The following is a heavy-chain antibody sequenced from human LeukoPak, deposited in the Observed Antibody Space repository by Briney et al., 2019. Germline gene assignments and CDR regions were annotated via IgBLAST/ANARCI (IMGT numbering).Heavy chain of an antibody. CDR2: LYSGGST. V-gene: IGHV3-66*01. CDR3: ARIHGGYYFDY. CDR1: GFTLSSYA. Sequence: GGSLRLSCAASGFTLSSYAMSWVRQAPGKGLEWVSVLYSGGSTYYADSVKGRFTISRDNSKNTLYLQMNSLRAEDTAVYYCARIHGGYYFDYWGQGTLVTVSS. D-gene: IGHD4-23*01. J-gene: IGHJ4*02.